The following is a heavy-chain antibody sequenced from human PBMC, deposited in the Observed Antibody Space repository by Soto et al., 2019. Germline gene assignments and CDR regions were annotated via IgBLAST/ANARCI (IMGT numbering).Heavy chain of an antibody. CDR2: ISYYGDNT. V-gene: IGHV3-30-3*01. Sequence: PGGSLRLSGSASGFTFISNAMHWVRQAPGKGLEWLAVISYYGDNTYYADSVEGRFTISRDNSKNTLYLQMSSLRADDTAVYFCAREVLDWGQGALVTVS. CDR1: GFTFISNA. J-gene: IGHJ4*02. CDR3: AREVLD.